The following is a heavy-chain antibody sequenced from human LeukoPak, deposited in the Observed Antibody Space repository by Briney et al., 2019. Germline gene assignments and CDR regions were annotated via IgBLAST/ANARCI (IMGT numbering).Heavy chain of an antibody. D-gene: IGHD5-24*01. Sequence: PGRSLRLTCAASGFTFSSYGMHWVRQAPGKGLEWVAVIWYDGSNKYYADSVKGRFTISRDNSKNTLYLQMNSLRAEDTAVHYCAKDRGDGYNWGLFDYWGQGTLVTVSS. J-gene: IGHJ4*02. CDR3: AKDRGDGYNWGLFDY. CDR2: IWYDGSNK. CDR1: GFTFSSYG. V-gene: IGHV3-33*06.